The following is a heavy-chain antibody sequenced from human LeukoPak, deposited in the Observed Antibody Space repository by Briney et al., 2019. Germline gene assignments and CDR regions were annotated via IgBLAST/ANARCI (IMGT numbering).Heavy chain of an antibody. CDR1: GYTFTSYG. J-gene: IGHJ6*02. Sequence: ASVKVSCKASGYTFTSYGISWVRQAPGQGLEWMGWISAYNGNTNYAQKLQGRVTMTTVTSTSTAYMELRSLRSDDTAVYYCARFARPDTAMDPLYYYYYGMDVWGQGTTVTVSS. V-gene: IGHV1-18*01. D-gene: IGHD5-18*01. CDR2: ISAYNGNT. CDR3: ARFARPDTAMDPLYYYYYGMDV.